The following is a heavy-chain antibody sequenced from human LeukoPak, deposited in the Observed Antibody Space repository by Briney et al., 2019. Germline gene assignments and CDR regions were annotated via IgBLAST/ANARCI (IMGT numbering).Heavy chain of an antibody. Sequence: SETLSLTCTVSGYSISSGYYWGWIRQPPGKGLEWIGSIYHSGSTYYNPSLKSRVTISVDTSKNQFSLKLSSVTAADTAVYYCAKTIPDIVATINDYYYYMDVWGKGSTVTVSS. D-gene: IGHD5-12*01. CDR1: GYSISSGYY. V-gene: IGHV4-38-2*02. CDR2: IYHSGST. CDR3: AKTIPDIVATINDYYYYMDV. J-gene: IGHJ6*03.